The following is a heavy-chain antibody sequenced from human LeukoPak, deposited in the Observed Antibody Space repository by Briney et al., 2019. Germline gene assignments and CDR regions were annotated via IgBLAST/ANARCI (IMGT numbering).Heavy chain of an antibody. CDR2: INHSGST. CDR1: GGSFSGYY. V-gene: IGHV4-34*01. J-gene: IGHJ4*02. D-gene: IGHD6-19*01. CDR3: AREGGVAVFNYFDY. Sequence: SETLSLTCAVYGGSFSGYYWSWIRQPPGKGLEWIGEINHSGSTDYNPSLKSRVTISVDKSKNQFSLKLSSVTAADTAVYYCAREGGVAVFNYFDYWGQGTLVTVSS.